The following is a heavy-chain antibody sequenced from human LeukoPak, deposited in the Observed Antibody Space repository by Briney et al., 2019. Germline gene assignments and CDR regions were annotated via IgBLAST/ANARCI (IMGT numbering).Heavy chain of an antibody. Sequence: SETLSLTCAVYGGSFSVYYWSWIRQPPGKGLEWIGEINHSGSTNYNPSLKSRVTISVDTSKNQFSLKLSSVTAADTAVYYCARGADCSGGSCYLPSYYYYYGMDVWGQGTTVTVSS. CDR3: ARGADCSGGSCYLPSYYYYYGMDV. CDR2: INHSGST. V-gene: IGHV4-34*01. D-gene: IGHD2-15*01. CDR1: GGSFSVYY. J-gene: IGHJ6*02.